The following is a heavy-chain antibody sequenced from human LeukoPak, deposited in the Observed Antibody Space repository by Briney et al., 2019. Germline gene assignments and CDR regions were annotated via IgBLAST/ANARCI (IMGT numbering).Heavy chain of an antibody. D-gene: IGHD4-23*01. CDR3: ARDLGGPDWYFDL. CDR1: GFTFRSYA. V-gene: IGHV3-64*01. CDR2: ISSNGGST. J-gene: IGHJ2*01. Sequence: GGSLRLSCAASGFTFRSYAMHWVRQAPGKGLAYVSAISSNGGSTYYANSVKGRFTISRDNSKNTLYLQMGSLRAEDMAVYYCARDLGGPDWYFDLWGRGTLVTVSS.